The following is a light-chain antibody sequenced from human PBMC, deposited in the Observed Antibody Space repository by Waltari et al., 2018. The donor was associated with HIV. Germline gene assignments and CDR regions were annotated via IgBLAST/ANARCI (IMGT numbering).Light chain of an antibody. CDR3: QVWDSSSDPNWV. CDR1: NIGTKS. J-gene: IGLJ3*02. CDR2: DGD. V-gene: IGLV3-21*02. Sequence: SYVLTQPPSVSVAPGQTARITCGGNNIGTKSVHWYQQKPGQAPVVVVYDGDDRPSGIPERFSGSNSGNTATLTISRVEAGDEADYYCQVWDSSSDPNWVFGGGTKLTVL.